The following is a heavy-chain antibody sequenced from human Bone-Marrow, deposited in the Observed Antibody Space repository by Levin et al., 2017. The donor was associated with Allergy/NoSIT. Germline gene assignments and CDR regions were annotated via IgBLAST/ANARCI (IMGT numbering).Heavy chain of an antibody. D-gene: IGHD1-20*01. V-gene: IGHV4-39*01. Sequence: SETLSLTCIVSGGSVRSPDYYWAWIRQPPGTGLDWIATIYYSGSDYYNPSLESRVTISVDTSKNRVSLRLRSVTAADTAIYCCARQPYNWNDRVSTGQNRFDSWGQGTLVTVSS. CDR3: ARQPYNWNDRVSTGQNRFDS. J-gene: IGHJ5*01. CDR1: GGSVRSPDYY. CDR2: IYYSGSD.